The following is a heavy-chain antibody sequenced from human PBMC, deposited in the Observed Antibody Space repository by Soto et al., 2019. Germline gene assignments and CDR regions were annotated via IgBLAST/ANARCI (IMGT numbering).Heavy chain of an antibody. D-gene: IGHD2-15*01. CDR1: GFTFSSYS. CDR3: ARDCSGGSCYRAFDI. Sequence: GGSLRLSCAASGFTFSSYSMNWVRQAPGKGLEWVSSISSSSSYIYYADSVKGRFTISRDNAKNSLYLQMNSLRAEDTAVYYCARDCSGGSCYRAFDIWGQGTMVTVSS. V-gene: IGHV3-21*01. J-gene: IGHJ3*02. CDR2: ISSSSSYI.